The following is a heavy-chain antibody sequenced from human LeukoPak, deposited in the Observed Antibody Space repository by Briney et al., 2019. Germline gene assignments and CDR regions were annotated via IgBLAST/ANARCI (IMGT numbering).Heavy chain of an antibody. CDR2: ISYDGSNK. J-gene: IGHJ4*02. CDR1: GFTFSSYA. V-gene: IGHV3-30-3*01. Sequence: PGRSLRLSCAASGFTFSSYAMHWVRQAPGKGLGWVAVISYDGSNKYYADSVKGRFTISRDNSKNTLYLQMNSLRAEDTAVYYCARDLSSTSSWATVPDYWGQGTLVTVSS. D-gene: IGHD2-2*01. CDR3: ARDLSSTSSWATVPDY.